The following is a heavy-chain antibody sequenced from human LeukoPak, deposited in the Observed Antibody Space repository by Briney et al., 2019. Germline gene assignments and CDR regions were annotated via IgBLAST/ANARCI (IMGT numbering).Heavy chain of an antibody. D-gene: IGHD1-26*01. CDR1: GGTFSSYA. CDR2: IIPILGIA. V-gene: IGHV1-69*04. J-gene: IGHJ4*02. CDR3: ATDLARTSGSSQVTGY. Sequence: SVKVSCKASGGTFSSYAISWVRQAPGQGLEWMGRIIPILGIANYAQKFQGRVTMTEDTSTDTAYMELSSLRSEDTAVYYCATDLARTSGSSQVTGYWGQGTLVTVSS.